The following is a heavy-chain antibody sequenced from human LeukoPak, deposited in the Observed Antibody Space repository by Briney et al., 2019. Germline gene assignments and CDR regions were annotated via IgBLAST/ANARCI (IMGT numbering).Heavy chain of an antibody. CDR1: GGSISSSSYY. Sequence: SETLSLTCTVSGGSISSSSYYWGWIRQPPGKGLEWIGSIYYSGSTYYNPSLKSRVTISVDSSKNQFSLRLSSVTAADTAVYYCARESLTWLQSRTSWFDPWGRGTLVTVSS. D-gene: IGHD5-24*01. CDR2: IYYSGST. V-gene: IGHV4-39*07. J-gene: IGHJ5*02. CDR3: ARESLTWLQSRTSWFDP.